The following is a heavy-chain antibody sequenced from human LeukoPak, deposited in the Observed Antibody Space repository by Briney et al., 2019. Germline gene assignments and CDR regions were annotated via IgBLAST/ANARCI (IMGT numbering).Heavy chain of an antibody. J-gene: IGHJ4*02. V-gene: IGHV3-53*04. CDR3: AAVDTAMVTAFDY. CDR2: IYSGGST. CDR1: GFTVSSNY. Sequence: PGGSLRLSCAASGFTVSSNYMSWVRQAPGKGLEWVSVIYSGGSTYYAASVKGRFTISRHNSKNTLYLQMNSLRAEDTAVYYCAAVDTAMVTAFDYWGQGTLVTVSS. D-gene: IGHD5-18*01.